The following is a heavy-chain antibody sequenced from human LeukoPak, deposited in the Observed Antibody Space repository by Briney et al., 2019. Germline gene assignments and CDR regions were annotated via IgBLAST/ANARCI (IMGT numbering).Heavy chain of an antibody. CDR1: GGSISSSYF. Sequence: SEALSLTCNVSGGSISSSYFWNWIRQAPGKGLDWIGRVYYSGSTNYNPSLQSRVTISVDTSKKQFSLTLSSVTAADTAVYYCARSYYYDGSGYYWYFDLWGRGTLVTVSS. CDR3: ARSYYYDGSGYYWYFDL. V-gene: IGHV4-59*01. J-gene: IGHJ2*01. D-gene: IGHD3-22*01. CDR2: VYYSGST.